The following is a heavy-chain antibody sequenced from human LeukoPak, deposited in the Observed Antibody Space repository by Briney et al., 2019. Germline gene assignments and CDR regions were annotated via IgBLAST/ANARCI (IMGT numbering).Heavy chain of an antibody. J-gene: IGHJ5*02. D-gene: IGHD3-10*01. CDR3: AKDFTMVQDWFDP. CDR2: IFSGGNT. V-gene: IGHV3-66*01. CDR1: GFTVSNNY. Sequence: GGSLRLSCAASGFTVSNNYMTWVRQAPGKGLEWVSVIFSGGNTFYADSVKGRFTISRDNSKNTLYLQMNSLRAEDTAVYYCAKDFTMVQDWFDPWGQGTLVTVSS.